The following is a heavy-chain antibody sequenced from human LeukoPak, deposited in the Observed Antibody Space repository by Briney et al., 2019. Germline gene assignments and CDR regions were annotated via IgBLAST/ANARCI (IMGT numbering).Heavy chain of an antibody. CDR1: GYTFTSYY. Sequence: GASVKVSCKASGYTFTSYYMHWVRQAPGQGLEWMGIINPSGGSTSYAQKFQGRVTMTRDMSTSTVYMELNSLRSEDTAVYYCASTYCSGGSCYSERVFNYWGQGTLVTVSS. D-gene: IGHD2-15*01. J-gene: IGHJ4*02. CDR2: INPSGGST. CDR3: ASTYCSGGSCYSERVFNY. V-gene: IGHV1-46*01.